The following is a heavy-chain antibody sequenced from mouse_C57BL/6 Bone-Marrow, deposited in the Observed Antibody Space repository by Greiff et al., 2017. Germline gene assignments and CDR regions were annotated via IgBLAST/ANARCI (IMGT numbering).Heavy chain of an antibody. Sequence: QDQLQQPGAELVMPGASVKLSCKASGYTFTSYWMHWVKQRPGQGLEWIGEIDPSDSYTNYNQKFKGKSTLTVDKSSSTAYMQLSSLTSEDSAVYYCARDGYYGSSWYFDVWGTGTTVTVSS. D-gene: IGHD1-1*01. CDR1: GYTFTSYW. V-gene: IGHV1-69*01. J-gene: IGHJ1*03. CDR2: IDPSDSYT. CDR3: ARDGYYGSSWYFDV.